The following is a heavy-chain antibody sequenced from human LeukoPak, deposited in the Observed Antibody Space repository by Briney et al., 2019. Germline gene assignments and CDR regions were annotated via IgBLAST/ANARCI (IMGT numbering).Heavy chain of an antibody. CDR2: INPNSGGT. J-gene: IGHJ2*01. D-gene: IGHD7-27*01. CDR3: ARLPMNWGFWYFDL. CDR1: GYTFTGYY. V-gene: IGHV1-2*02. Sequence: ASVKVSCKASGYTFTGYYMYWVRQAPGQGLEWMGWINPNSGGTNYAQKFQGRVTMTRDTSISTAYMELSRLRSDDTAVYYCARLPMNWGFWYFDLWGRGTLVTVSS.